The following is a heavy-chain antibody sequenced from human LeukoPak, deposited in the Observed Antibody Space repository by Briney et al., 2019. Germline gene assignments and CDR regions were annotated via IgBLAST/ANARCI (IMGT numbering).Heavy chain of an antibody. CDR3: ARDPNVVVYDAFDI. CDR2: ISAYNGNT. V-gene: IGHV1-18*01. Sequence: ASVKVSCKASGYTFTSYGISWVRQAPGQGLEWMGWISAYNGNTNYAQKLQGRVTMTTDTSTSTAYMELRSLRSDDTAVYYCARDPNVVVYDAFDIWGQGTMVTVSS. D-gene: IGHD2-15*01. J-gene: IGHJ3*02. CDR1: GYTFTSYG.